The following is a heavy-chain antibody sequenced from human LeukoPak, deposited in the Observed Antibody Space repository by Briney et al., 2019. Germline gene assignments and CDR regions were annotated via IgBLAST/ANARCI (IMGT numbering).Heavy chain of an antibody. CDR1: EFTFSSYS. J-gene: IGHJ4*02. Sequence: GGSLRLSCAASEFTFSSYSMNWVRQAPGKGLEWVSSISSSSSYIYYADSVRGRFTISRDNAKNSLYLQMNSLRAEDTAVYYCAREGGYDYREYDYWGQGTLVTVSS. V-gene: IGHV3-21*01. CDR3: AREGGYDYREYDY. CDR2: ISSSSSYI. D-gene: IGHD5-12*01.